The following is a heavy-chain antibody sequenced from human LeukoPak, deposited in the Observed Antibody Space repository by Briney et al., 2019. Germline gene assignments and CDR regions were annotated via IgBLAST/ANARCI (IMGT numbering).Heavy chain of an antibody. J-gene: IGHJ4*02. CDR3: AREGSFYNSSGFYYFDY. Sequence: GGSLRLSCAASGFIFSPYAMTWVRQGPGKGLEWVSAISGSGGSTYYADSVKSRFTISRDNSKNTLYLQMNSLRAEDTAVYYCAREGSFYNSSGFYYFDYWGQGTRVTVSS. V-gene: IGHV3-23*01. D-gene: IGHD3-22*01. CDR2: ISGSGGST. CDR1: GFIFSPYA.